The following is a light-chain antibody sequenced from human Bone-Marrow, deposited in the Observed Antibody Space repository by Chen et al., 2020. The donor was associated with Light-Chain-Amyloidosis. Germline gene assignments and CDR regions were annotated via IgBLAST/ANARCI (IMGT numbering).Light chain of an antibody. Sequence: SYELTQPPSVSLSPGQTARITCSGDDLPTKYAHWYQQKPGQAPVMVVHRDTERPSGIPERFSGYSSGTTAKLTISGVQAEDEADYHCQSADSSGTYEVIFGGGTKLTVL. CDR2: RDT. CDR3: QSADSSGTYEVI. J-gene: IGLJ2*01. CDR1: DLPTKY. V-gene: IGLV3-25*03.